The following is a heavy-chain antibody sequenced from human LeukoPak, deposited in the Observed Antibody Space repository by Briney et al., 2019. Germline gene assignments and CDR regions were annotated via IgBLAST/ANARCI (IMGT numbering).Heavy chain of an antibody. Sequence: SETLSLTCAVYGRSFSGYYWSWIRQPPGKGLELIGEINHSGSTNYNPSLKTRVTISVDTSKNQFSLKLSSVTAADTAVYYCARRHVEYSSSSDPYYFDYWGQGTLVTVSS. J-gene: IGHJ4*02. D-gene: IGHD6-6*01. CDR2: INHSGST. V-gene: IGHV4-34*01. CDR3: ARRHVEYSSSSDPYYFDY. CDR1: GRSFSGYY.